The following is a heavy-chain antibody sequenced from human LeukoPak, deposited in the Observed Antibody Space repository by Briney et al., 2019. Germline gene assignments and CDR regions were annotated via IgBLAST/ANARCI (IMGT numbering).Heavy chain of an antibody. V-gene: IGHV3-7*03. CDR3: ARDGYYYGSGSYPGTVDDAFDI. CDR2: IKQDGSEK. J-gene: IGHJ3*02. D-gene: IGHD3-10*01. CDR1: GFTFSSYW. Sequence: GGSLRLSCAASGFTFSSYWMSWVRQAPGKGLEWVANIKQDGSEKYYVGSVKGRFTISRDNAKNSLYLQMNSLRAEDTAAYYCARDGYYYGSGSYPGTVDDAFDIWGQGTMVTVSS.